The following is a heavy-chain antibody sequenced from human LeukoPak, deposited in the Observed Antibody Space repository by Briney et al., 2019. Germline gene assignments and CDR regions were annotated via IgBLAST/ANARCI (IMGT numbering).Heavy chain of an antibody. V-gene: IGHV1-69*01. CDR2: IIPIFGTA. D-gene: IGHD1-14*01. CDR1: GGTFSSYA. Sequence: SVKVSCKASGGTFSSYAISWVRQAPGQGLEWMGGIIPIFGTANYAQKFQGRVTITADESTSTAYMELSSLRSEDTAVYYCARDGTNWNHPDYYYMDVWGKGTTVTVSS. J-gene: IGHJ6*03. CDR3: ARDGTNWNHPDYYYMDV.